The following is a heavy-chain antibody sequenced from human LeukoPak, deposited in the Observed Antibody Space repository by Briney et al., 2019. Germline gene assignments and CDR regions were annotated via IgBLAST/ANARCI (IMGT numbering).Heavy chain of an antibody. Sequence: PSETLSLTCTVSGGSISSYYWGWIRQPAGKGLEWIGRIYTTGSTNYNPSLKSRVTISVDTSKNQFSLKLTSVTAADTAMYYCARAGYTISYYSLDYWGQGTLVTVSS. CDR2: IYTTGST. V-gene: IGHV4-4*07. J-gene: IGHJ4*02. CDR1: GGSISSYY. D-gene: IGHD1-26*01. CDR3: ARAGYTISYYSLDY.